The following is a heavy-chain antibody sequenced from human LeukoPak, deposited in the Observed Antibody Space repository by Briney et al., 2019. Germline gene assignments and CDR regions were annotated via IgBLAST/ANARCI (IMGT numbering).Heavy chain of an antibody. V-gene: IGHV3-30*01. CDR2: ISYDGSNK. J-gene: IGHJ4*02. D-gene: IGHD1-7*01. CDR1: GFTFSSYA. Sequence: GGSLTLSCPASGFTFSSYAMHWVRQAPGKGLEGVAVISYDGSNKYYAASVKGRFTISRDNSKNTLYLQMNSLRAEDTAVYYCAIEAPELHLDYWGQGTQVTVSS. CDR3: AIEAPELHLDY.